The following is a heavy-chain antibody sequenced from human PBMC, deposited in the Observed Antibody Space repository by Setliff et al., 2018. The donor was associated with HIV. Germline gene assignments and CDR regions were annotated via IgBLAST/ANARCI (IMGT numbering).Heavy chain of an antibody. CDR1: GGSISSGGYY. CDR2: ISYSGST. V-gene: IGHV4-31*03. Sequence: PSETLSLTCTVSGGSISSGGYYWSWIRQHPGKGLEWIGYISYSGSTYYNPSLKSRVTISVDSSKSQFSLNLSSVTVADTAVYYCATVVPAAHFDYRGQGTQVTVSS. D-gene: IGHD2-2*01. CDR3: ATVVPAAHFDY. J-gene: IGHJ4*02.